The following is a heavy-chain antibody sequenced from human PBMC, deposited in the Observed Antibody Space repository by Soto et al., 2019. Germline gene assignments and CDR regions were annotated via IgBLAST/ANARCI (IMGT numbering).Heavy chain of an antibody. CDR2: INHSGST. CDR3: ARGRYFDWLLKYYFDY. CDR1: GGSFSGYY. V-gene: IGHV4-34*01. J-gene: IGHJ4*02. Sequence: QVQLQQWGAGLLKPSETLSLTSAVYGGSFSGYYWSWIRQPPGKGLEWIGEINHSGSTNYNPSLKSRVTISVDTSKNQFSLKLSSVTAADTAVYYCARGRYFDWLLKYYFDYWGQGTLVTVSS. D-gene: IGHD3-9*01.